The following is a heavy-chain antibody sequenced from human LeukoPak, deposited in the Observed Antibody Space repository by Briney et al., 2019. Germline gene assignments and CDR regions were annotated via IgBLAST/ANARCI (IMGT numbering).Heavy chain of an antibody. CDR3: ANEVGY. J-gene: IGHJ4*02. Sequence: PGRFLRLSCAASGFTFDDYAMHWVRQAPGKGLEWVSGISWNSGSIGYADSVKGRFTISRDNAKNSLYLQMNSLRAEDTALYYCANEVGYWGQGTLVTVSS. CDR2: ISWNSGSI. V-gene: IGHV3-9*01. CDR1: GFTFDDYA. D-gene: IGHD1-26*01.